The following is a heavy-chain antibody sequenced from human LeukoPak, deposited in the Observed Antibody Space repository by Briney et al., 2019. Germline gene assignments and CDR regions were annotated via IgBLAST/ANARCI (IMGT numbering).Heavy chain of an antibody. CDR1: GDNLSELT. Sequence: GASVKVSCKVSGDNLSELTVHWVRQAPGKGVEWIGGFDPEEGERLYAQKFEGRVTMTEDTSTDTAYMQLTSLRSEDTAVYHCATFCVYDLLECFDYWGQGTLVTVSS. CDR3: ATFCVYDLLECFDY. D-gene: IGHD5/OR15-5a*01. V-gene: IGHV1-24*01. J-gene: IGHJ4*02. CDR2: FDPEEGER.